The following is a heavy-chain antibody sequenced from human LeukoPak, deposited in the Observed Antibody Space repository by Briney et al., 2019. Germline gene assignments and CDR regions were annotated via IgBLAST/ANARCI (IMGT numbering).Heavy chain of an antibody. J-gene: IGHJ4*02. CDR2: INGDGRIT. CDR3: ARNGGNSDFDY. D-gene: IGHD4-23*01. V-gene: IGHV3-74*01. Sequence: GGSLRLSCAASGFTLSSYWMHWVRQAPGKGLVWVSRINGDGRITTYADSVKGRFTISRDNAKNSLYLQMNSLRAEDTALYYCARNGGNSDFDYWGQGTLVTVSS. CDR1: GFTLSSYW.